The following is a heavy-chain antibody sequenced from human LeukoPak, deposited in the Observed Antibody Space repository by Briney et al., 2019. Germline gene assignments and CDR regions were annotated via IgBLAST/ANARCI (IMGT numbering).Heavy chain of an antibody. CDR3: ARQGRYYGSGSYRPTNWFDP. V-gene: IGHV4-34*01. D-gene: IGHD3-10*01. Sequence: PGGSLRLSCAASGFTFDDYGMSWIRQPPGKGLEWIGEINHSGSTNYNPSLKSRVTISVDTSKNQFSLKLSSVTAADTAVYYCARQGRYYGSGSYRPTNWFDPWGQGTLVTVSS. CDR2: INHSGST. J-gene: IGHJ5*02. CDR1: GFTFDDYG.